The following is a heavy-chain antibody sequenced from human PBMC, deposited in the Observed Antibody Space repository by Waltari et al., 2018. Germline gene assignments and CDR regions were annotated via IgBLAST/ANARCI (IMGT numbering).Heavy chain of an antibody. D-gene: IGHD3-10*01. CDR3: ARDRSDYYGSGSYGFGYY. CDR2: IIPIFGTA. CDR1: GGSISSSS. Sequence: QLQLQESGPGLVKPSETLSLTCTVSGGSISSSSYYWGWIRQPPGKGLEWMGGIIPIFGTANYAQKFQGRVTITADESTSTAYMELSSLRSEDTAVYYCARDRSDYYGSGSYGFGYYWGQGTLVTVSS. J-gene: IGHJ4*02. V-gene: IGHV1-69*01.